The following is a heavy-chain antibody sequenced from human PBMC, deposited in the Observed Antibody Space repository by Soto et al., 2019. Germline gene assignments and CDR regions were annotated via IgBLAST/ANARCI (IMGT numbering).Heavy chain of an antibody. CDR1: GFTFDDFA. D-gene: IGHD1-26*01. CDR3: AQDLRYRGGSDYYHYGMDV. Sequence: EVRLVESGGVVVQPGGSLRLSCAASGFTFDDFAMHWVRQVAGKGLEWVALITWDGHKTYYSDSVKGRFTISRDNNKNSLFLQMTSLRTEDTALYYCAQDLRYRGGSDYYHYGMDVWGQGTPVTVSS. J-gene: IGHJ6*02. V-gene: IGHV3-43*01. CDR2: ITWDGHKT.